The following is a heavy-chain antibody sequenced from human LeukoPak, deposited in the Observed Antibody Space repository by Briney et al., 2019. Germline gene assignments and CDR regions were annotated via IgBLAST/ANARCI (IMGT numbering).Heavy chain of an antibody. V-gene: IGHV3-23*01. CDR2: ISGSGSST. CDR1: EFTFSKFA. D-gene: IGHD3-3*01. J-gene: IGHJ4*02. Sequence: GGSLPLSRAASEFTFSKFAMSWVRQAPGKGLEWVSAISGSGSSTYYADSVKGRFTISRDNSKNTLSLEMNSLRVEDTARYYCAKGVQFWSGYSSYHFDSWGEGTRDPLSS. CDR3: AKGVQFWSGYSSYHFDS.